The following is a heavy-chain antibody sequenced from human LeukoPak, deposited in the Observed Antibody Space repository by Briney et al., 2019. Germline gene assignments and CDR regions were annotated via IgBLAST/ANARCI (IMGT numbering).Heavy chain of an antibody. V-gene: IGHV3-23*01. D-gene: IGHD3-22*01. J-gene: IGHJ4*02. Sequence: GGSLRLSCAASGFPFSSYAMSWVRQAPGKGLEWVSGVSGSGGTTYYADSVKGRFTISRDNSKNTLYLQMNSLRAEDTAVYYCAKSDYYDSSGHPSSFEHWGQGTLVTVSS. CDR3: AKSDYYDSSGHPSSFEH. CDR1: GFPFSSYA. CDR2: VSGSGGTT.